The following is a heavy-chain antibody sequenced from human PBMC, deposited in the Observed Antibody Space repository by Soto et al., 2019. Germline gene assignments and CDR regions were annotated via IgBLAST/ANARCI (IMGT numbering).Heavy chain of an antibody. V-gene: IGHV3-73*01. J-gene: IGHJ6*04. CDR1: GFTFSGSA. CDR2: IRSKANSYAT. Sequence: GGSLRLSCAASGFTFSGSAMHWVRQASGKGLEWVGRIRSKANSYATAYAASVKGRFTISRDDSKNTTYLQMNSLKTKDTDVFYFFGLRRIWFGELPYYYGMDVWGKGTTVTVPS. CDR3: FGLRRIWFGELPYYYGMDV. D-gene: IGHD3-10*01.